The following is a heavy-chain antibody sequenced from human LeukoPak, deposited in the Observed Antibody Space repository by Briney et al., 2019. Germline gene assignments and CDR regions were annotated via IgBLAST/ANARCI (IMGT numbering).Heavy chain of an antibody. J-gene: IGHJ4*02. CDR3: AAGNMVRGVIIQLAFDY. Sequence: PSETLSLTCTVSGGSTSSSSYYWGWIRQPPGKGLEWIGSIYYSGSTYYNPSLKSRVTISVDTSKNQFSLKLSSVTAADTAVYYCAAGNMVRGVIIQLAFDYWGQGTLVTVSS. CDR2: IYYSGST. V-gene: IGHV4-39*01. D-gene: IGHD3-10*01. CDR1: GGSTSSSSYY.